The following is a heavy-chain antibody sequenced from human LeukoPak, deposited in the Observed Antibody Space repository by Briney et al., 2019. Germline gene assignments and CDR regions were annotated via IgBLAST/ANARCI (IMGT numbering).Heavy chain of an antibody. V-gene: IGHV3-21*01. Sequence: GGSLRLSCAASGFTFSSYSMNWVRQAPGKGLEWASSISSSSSYIYYADSVKGRFTISRDNAKNSLYLQMNSLRAEDTAVYYCARWGNTAMVPFDYWGQGTLVTVSS. D-gene: IGHD5-18*01. CDR1: GFTFSSYS. CDR3: ARWGNTAMVPFDY. CDR2: ISSSSSYI. J-gene: IGHJ4*02.